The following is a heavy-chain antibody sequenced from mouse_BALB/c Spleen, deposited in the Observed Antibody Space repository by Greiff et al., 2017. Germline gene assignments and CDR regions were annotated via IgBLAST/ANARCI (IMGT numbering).Heavy chain of an antibody. Sequence: VHLVESAAELARPGASVKMSCKASGYTFTSYTMHWVKQRPGQGLEWIGYINPSSGYTEYNQKFKDKTTLTADKSSSTAYMQLSSLTSEDSAVYYCARGAWFAYWGQGTLVTVSA. CDR1: GYTFTSYT. J-gene: IGHJ3*01. CDR3: ARGAWFAY. V-gene: IGHV1-4*02. CDR2: INPSSGYT.